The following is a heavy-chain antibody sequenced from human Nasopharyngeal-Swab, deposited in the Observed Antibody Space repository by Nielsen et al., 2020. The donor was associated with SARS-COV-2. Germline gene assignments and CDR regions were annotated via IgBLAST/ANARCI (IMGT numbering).Heavy chain of an antibody. CDR2: IYPGDSNT. V-gene: IGHV5-51*01. J-gene: IGHJ6*02. Sequence: GESLKISRKGSGYSFTTYWIGWVRQMPGKGLEWMGIIYPGDSNTRYSPSFQGQVTISVDKYSSTAYLQWSSLKASDTAIYYCARPMRPMGHYYFGMDVWGQGTTVTVSS. D-gene: IGHD1-26*01. CDR1: GYSFTTYW. CDR3: ARPMRPMGHYYFGMDV.